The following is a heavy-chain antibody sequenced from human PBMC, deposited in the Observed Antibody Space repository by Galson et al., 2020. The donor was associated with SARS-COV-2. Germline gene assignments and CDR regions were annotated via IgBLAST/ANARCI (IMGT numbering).Heavy chain of an antibody. J-gene: IGHJ3*01. CDR1: GFTLSDYY. Sequence: GGSLRLSCVASGFTLSDYYMSWIRQAPGKGLEWVAYISDGGDSIQYADSVKGRFTISRDNAKNSLYLQMNSLGAEDTAIYYCARGIKIMYSYVWGQGTMVTVSS. D-gene: IGHD2-21*01. V-gene: IGHV3-11*01. CDR3: ARGIKIMYSYV. CDR2: ISDGGDSI.